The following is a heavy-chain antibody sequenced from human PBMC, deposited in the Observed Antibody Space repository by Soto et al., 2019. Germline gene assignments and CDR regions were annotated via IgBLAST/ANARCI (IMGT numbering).Heavy chain of an antibody. V-gene: IGHV3-66*01. J-gene: IGHJ3*01. CDR1: GFIVSTNY. CDR2: IYRGGKT. D-gene: IGHD3-16*01. Sequence: EVQLLESGGGLVQPGGSLRLSCAASGFIVSTNYMSWVRQAPGKGLEWVSGIYRGGKTSYADSVKGRFTISRDNSKNTLYLQMNGLTAKDTGVSFCASPSERVGGFGVWGQGTMVTVSS. CDR3: ASPSERVGGFGV.